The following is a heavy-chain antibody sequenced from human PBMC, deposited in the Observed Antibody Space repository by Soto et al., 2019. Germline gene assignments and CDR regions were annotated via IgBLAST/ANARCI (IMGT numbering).Heavy chain of an antibody. CDR2: IYHTGST. V-gene: IGHV4-4*02. CDR3: ATLPPRIVVVVLPIPT. D-gene: IGHD2-15*01. CDR1: GASISSTNW. Sequence: QVQLQESGPRLVKPSGTLSLTCAVSGASISSTNWWTWVRQPPGKGLEWIGEIYHTGSTKYNPSPKSRVTLSLDKSNIQFSLILSSVTAADTAVYYSATLPPRIVVVVLPIPTWGQGTLVTVSS. J-gene: IGHJ4*02.